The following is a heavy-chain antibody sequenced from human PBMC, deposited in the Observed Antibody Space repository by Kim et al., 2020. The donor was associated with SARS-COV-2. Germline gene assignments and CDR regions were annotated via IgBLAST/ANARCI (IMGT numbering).Heavy chain of an antibody. Sequence: DSVKGRFTISRDNSKNTLYLQMNSLRAEDTAVYYCAKDQSTSCFYNWFDPWGQGTLVTVSS. J-gene: IGHJ5*02. CDR3: AKDQSTSCFYNWFDP. V-gene: IGHV3-23*01. D-gene: IGHD2-2*01.